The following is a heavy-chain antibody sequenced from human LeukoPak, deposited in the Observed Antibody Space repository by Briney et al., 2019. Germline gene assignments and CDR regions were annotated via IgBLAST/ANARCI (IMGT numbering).Heavy chain of an antibody. J-gene: IGHJ4*02. CDR3: AREDYYDSSGYDY. V-gene: IGHV3-21*06. CDR1: GFTFKSYC. D-gene: IGHD3-22*01. Sequence: GSLRLSCGGSGFTFKSYCMDWVRQAPGKGLEGVSSISSRSSYIYYADSVTGRFTISRDNANNSLYLQMNSLRAEDTAVYYCAREDYYDSSGYDYWGQGTLVTVSS. CDR2: ISSRSSYI.